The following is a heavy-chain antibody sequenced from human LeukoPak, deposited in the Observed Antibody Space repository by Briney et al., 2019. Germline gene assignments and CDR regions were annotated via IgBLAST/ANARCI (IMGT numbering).Heavy chain of an antibody. J-gene: IGHJ6*03. D-gene: IGHD1-7*01. Sequence: SSETLSLTCAVHGGSFSNYYWSWIRQPPGKGLEWIGEINDSGRTKYNPSLMSRVTVSVDTSKNQFSLRWTSATATDTAVYYCARRWNYGRNYYIDVWGKGATVSVSS. CDR2: INDSGRT. CDR3: ARRWNYGRNYYIDV. V-gene: IGHV4-34*01. CDR1: GGSFSNYY.